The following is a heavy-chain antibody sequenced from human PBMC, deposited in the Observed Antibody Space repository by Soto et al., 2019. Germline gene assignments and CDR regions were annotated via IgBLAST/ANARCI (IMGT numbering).Heavy chain of an antibody. V-gene: IGHV4-39*01. CDR1: GGSVSSNTYY. D-gene: IGHD6-13*01. CDR3: ARRLAGIGAVRLDC. CDR2: VYYSGST. Sequence: PSETLSLTCTVSGGSVSSNTYYGGWIRQPPGKGLEWIGNVYYSGSTYYNPSLKSRVTISVDTSKNQFSLNLSSVTAADTAVYYCARRLAGIGAVRLDCWGHGTLVTVSS. J-gene: IGHJ4*01.